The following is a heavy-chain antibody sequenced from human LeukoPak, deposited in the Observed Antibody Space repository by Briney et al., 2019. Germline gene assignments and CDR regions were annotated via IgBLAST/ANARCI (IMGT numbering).Heavy chain of an antibody. CDR2: VSYSGST. D-gene: IGHD5-24*01. J-gene: IGHJ4*02. Sequence: SETLSLTCTVSGDSISSSSYYWGWIRQPPGKGLEWIGSVSYSGSTYYNPSLKSRVNISADTSKNQLSLKLSSVAPTAPAVYXXXXXKRWDXYXXDXXGQGTXVTVXS. V-gene: IGHV4-39*01. CDR3: XXXKRWDXYXXDX. CDR1: GDSISSSSYY.